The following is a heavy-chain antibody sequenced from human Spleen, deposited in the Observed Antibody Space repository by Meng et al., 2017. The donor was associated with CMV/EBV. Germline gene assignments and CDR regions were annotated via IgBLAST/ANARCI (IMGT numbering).Heavy chain of an antibody. Sequence: GGSLRLSCQASGYSFSTYWIGWVRQRPGKGLEWMGIIYPGDSDTRYSPSFQGQVTISADKSISTAYLQWSSLKASDTAMYYCARRLSGSYYAAFDIWGQGTMVTVSS. CDR1: GYSFSTYW. V-gene: IGHV5-51*01. J-gene: IGHJ3*02. CDR3: ARRLSGSYYAAFDI. CDR2: IYPGDSDT. D-gene: IGHD1-26*01.